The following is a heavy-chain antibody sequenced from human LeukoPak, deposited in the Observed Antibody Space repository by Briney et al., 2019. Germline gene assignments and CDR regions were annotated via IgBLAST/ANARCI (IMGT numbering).Heavy chain of an antibody. Sequence: GGSLRLSWAASGFTFSSYAMSWVRQAPGKGLEWVSAISGSGGSTYYADSVKGRFTISRDNSKNTLYLQMNSLRAEDTAVYYCAKGHSSSWFINYYYYGMDVWGQGTTVTVSS. V-gene: IGHV3-23*01. CDR1: GFTFSSYA. CDR2: ISGSGGST. D-gene: IGHD6-13*01. J-gene: IGHJ6*02. CDR3: AKGHSSSWFINYYYYGMDV.